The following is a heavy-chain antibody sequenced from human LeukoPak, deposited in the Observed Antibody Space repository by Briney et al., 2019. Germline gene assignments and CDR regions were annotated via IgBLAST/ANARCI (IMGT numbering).Heavy chain of an antibody. J-gene: IGHJ4*02. Sequence: PSETLSLTCTVSGGSMSQYYWRWVRQPPGKGLEWIGYIYHSGSSNYNPSLKGRVTMSVDTSVNQFSLKLSSVTAADTAIYYCAGGGDYQRATGLDYWAQGTLVTVSS. D-gene: IGHD4-17*01. CDR3: AGGGDYQRATGLDY. CDR1: GGSMSQYY. V-gene: IGHV4-59*01. CDR2: IYHSGSS.